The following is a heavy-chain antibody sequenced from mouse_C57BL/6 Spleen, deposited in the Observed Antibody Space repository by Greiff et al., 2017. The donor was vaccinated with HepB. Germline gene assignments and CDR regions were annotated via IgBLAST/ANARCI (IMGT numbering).Heavy chain of an antibody. Sequence: VQPQASGPGLVAPSQSLSITCTVSGFPLTSYAISWGRQPPGKGLEWLGVIWTGGGTNYNSALKSRLSISKDNSKSQVFLKMNSLQTDDTARYYCASDSCHFDYWGQGTTLTVSS. J-gene: IGHJ2*01. CDR2: IWTGGGT. CDR1: GFPLTSYA. V-gene: IGHV2-9-1*01. CDR3: ASDSCHFDY.